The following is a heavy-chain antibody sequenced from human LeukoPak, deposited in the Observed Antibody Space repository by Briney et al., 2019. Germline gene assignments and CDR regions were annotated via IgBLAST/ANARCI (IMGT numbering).Heavy chain of an antibody. CDR1: GFTFSSYW. V-gene: IGHV3-7*01. Sequence: PGGSLRLSCAASGFTFSSYWMSWVRQAPGKGLDWVANIKQDGSEKYYVDSVKGRFTISRDNAKNSLYLQMNSLRAEDTAMYYCARGYCTSTSCYFDYWGQGTLVTVSS. CDR3: ARGYCTSTSCYFDY. J-gene: IGHJ4*02. CDR2: IKQDGSEK. D-gene: IGHD2-2*01.